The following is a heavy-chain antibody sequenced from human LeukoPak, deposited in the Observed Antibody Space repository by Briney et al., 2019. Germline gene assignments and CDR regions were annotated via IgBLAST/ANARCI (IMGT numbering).Heavy chain of an antibody. CDR2: MNPNSGNT. D-gene: IGHD3-22*01. CDR3: ARAVYYYDCSGYYSNTFDP. V-gene: IGHV1-8*01. Sequence: ASVKVSCKASGYTFTSYDINWVRQATGQGLEWMGWMNPNSGNTGYAQKFQGRVTMTRNTSISTAYMELSSLRSEDTAVYYCARAVYYYDCSGYYSNTFDPWGQGTLVTVSS. J-gene: IGHJ5*02. CDR1: GYTFTSYD.